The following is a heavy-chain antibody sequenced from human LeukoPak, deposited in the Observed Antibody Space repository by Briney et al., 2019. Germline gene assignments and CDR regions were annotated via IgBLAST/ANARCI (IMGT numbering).Heavy chain of an antibody. V-gene: IGHV4-4*07. Sequence: SEILSLTCTVSGGSISSYYWSWIRQPAGKGLEWIGRIYTSGSTNYNPSLKSRVTMSVDTSKNQFSLKLSSVTAADTAVYYCARDCLFRSSQDYWGQGTLVTVSP. D-gene: IGHD1-26*01. CDR3: ARDCLFRSSQDY. J-gene: IGHJ4*02. CDR2: IYTSGST. CDR1: GGSISSYY.